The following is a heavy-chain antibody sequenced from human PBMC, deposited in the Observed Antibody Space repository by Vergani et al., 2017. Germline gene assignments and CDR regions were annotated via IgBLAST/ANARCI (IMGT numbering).Heavy chain of an antibody. V-gene: IGHV3-21*04. CDR2: ISSSSSYI. CDR1: GFTFSSYS. D-gene: IGHD6-13*01. Sequence: EVQLVESGGGLVKPGGSLRLSCAASGFTFSSYSMNWVRQAPGKGLEWVSSISSSSSYIYYADSVKGRFTISRDNAKNSLYMQMNSLRAEDTAVYYCAKSYSSSWGIPNYYYYYYMDVWGKGTTVTVSS. J-gene: IGHJ6*03. CDR3: AKSYSSSWGIPNYYYYYYMDV.